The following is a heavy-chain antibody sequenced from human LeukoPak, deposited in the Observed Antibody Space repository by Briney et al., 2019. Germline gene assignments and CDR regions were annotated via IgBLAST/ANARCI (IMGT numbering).Heavy chain of an antibody. Sequence: PSETLSLTCAAYGGSFSGYYWSWIRQPPGRGLEWIGEINHSGSTNYNPSLKSRVTISVDTSKNQFSLKLRSVTAADTAVYYCARGRLYCSSTSCFYYYYYYMDVWGKGTTVTVSS. CDR3: ARGRLYCSSTSCFYYYYYYMDV. V-gene: IGHV4-34*01. D-gene: IGHD2-2*01. CDR2: INHSGST. CDR1: GGSFSGYY. J-gene: IGHJ6*03.